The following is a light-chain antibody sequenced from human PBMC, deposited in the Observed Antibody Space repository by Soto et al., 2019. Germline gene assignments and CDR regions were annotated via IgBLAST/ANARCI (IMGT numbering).Light chain of an antibody. V-gene: IGLV2-11*01. CDR2: DVS. CDR3: CSYAGTFYV. J-gene: IGLJ1*01. Sequence: QSVLTQPRSVSGSPGQSVTISCTGTSSDFGGYNYVSWYQHHPGKAPKLMIYDVSERPSGVPDRFSGSKSGNTASLTISGLQAEHEADYYCCSYAGTFYVFGTGTKLTVL. CDR1: SSDFGGYNY.